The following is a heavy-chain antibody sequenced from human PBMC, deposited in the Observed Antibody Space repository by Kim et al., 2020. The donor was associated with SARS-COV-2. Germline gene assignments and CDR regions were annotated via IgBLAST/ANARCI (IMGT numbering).Heavy chain of an antibody. CDR3: ARAKLEHQYGMDV. CDR2: ISSSGSTI. CDR1: GFTFSSYE. V-gene: IGHV3-48*03. J-gene: IGHJ6*02. Sequence: GGSLRLSCAASGFTFSSYEMNWVRQAPGKGLEWVSYISSSGSTIYYADSVKGRFTISRDNAKNSLYLQMNSLRAEDTAVYYCARAKLEHQYGMDVGGQGTTVTVSS.